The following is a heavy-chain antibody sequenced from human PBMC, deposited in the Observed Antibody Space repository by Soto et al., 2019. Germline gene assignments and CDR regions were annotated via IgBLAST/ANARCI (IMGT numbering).Heavy chain of an antibody. CDR2: ISSSGSTI. CDR1: GFTFSDYY. CDR3: ARVTSRMEQWLAYWYFDL. Sequence: QVQLVESGGGLVKPGGSLRLSCAASGFTFSDYYMSWIRQAPGKGLEWVSYISSSGSTIYYADSVKGRFTISRDNAKNSLYLQMNSLRAEDTAVYYCARVTSRMEQWLAYWYFDLWGRGTLVTVSS. D-gene: IGHD6-19*01. V-gene: IGHV3-11*01. J-gene: IGHJ2*01.